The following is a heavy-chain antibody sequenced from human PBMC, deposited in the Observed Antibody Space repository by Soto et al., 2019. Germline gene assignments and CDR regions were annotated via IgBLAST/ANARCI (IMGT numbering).Heavy chain of an antibody. D-gene: IGHD2-2*01. V-gene: IGHV4-59*01. CDR1: GGSISNYY. CDR3: TRDMFPEPAAPRGRFDP. CDR2: IHYSGTT. Sequence: SETLSLTCTVSGGSISNYYWSWIRQPPGKGLEWIGYIHYSGTTNYNPSLKSRVTMSVDTSKNQFSLKVNSVTAADTAVYYCTRDMFPEPAAPRGRFDPWGQGALVTVS. J-gene: IGHJ5*02.